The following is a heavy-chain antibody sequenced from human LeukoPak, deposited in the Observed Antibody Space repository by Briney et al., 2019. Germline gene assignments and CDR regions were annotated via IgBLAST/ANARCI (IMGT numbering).Heavy chain of an antibody. J-gene: IGHJ6*02. CDR2: ISAYNGNT. Sequence: ASVKVSCKASGYTFTSYGISWVRQAPGQGLEWMGWISAYNGNTNYAQKLQGRVTMTTDTSTSTAYMELRSLRSDDTAAYYCARAGPAPPYYYYYGMDVWGQGTTVTVSS. CDR3: ARAGPAPPYYYYYGMDV. CDR1: GYTFTSYG. V-gene: IGHV1-18*01.